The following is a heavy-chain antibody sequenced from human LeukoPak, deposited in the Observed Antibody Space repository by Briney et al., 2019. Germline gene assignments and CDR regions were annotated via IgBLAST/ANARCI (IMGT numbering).Heavy chain of an antibody. J-gene: IGHJ4*02. D-gene: IGHD3-10*01. CDR3: ARDLSYYTSGSFDY. CDR1: GFTFSSYL. V-gene: IGHV3-7*01. CDR2: IKQDGSEK. Sequence: PGGSLRLSCAASGFTFSSYLMSWVRQAPGKGLQWVANIKQDGSEKYYVDSVKGRFTISRDNAKNSLYLQMNSLRAEDTAVYYCARDLSYYTSGSFDYWGQGTLVTVSS.